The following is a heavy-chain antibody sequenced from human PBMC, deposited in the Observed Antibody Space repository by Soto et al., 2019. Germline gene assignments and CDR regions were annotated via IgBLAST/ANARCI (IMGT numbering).Heavy chain of an antibody. D-gene: IGHD3-9*01. J-gene: IGHJ4*02. Sequence: SETLSLTCVVSGGSLSSYYWSWIRQPPGKGLEWIGYIYYRGNTDYNPSLKSRVTISLDTPRNQFSLKLSSVTAADTAVYYCARHPGYYDILTGYTTYYFDYWGQGILVTVSS. CDR2: IYYRGNT. CDR3: ARHPGYYDILTGYTTYYFDY. CDR1: GGSLSSYY. V-gene: IGHV4-59*08.